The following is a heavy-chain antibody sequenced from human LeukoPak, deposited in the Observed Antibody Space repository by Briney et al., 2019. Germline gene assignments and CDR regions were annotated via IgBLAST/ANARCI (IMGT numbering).Heavy chain of an antibody. CDR1: GSTFTGSY. D-gene: IGHD6-19*01. Sequence: ASVKVSCKASGSTFTGSYMHWVRQAPGHGLEWMGWINPDSGGTNYAQKFQGRVTMTSDRSISTPYMEVSRLRSDDTAVYYCARSPMAVAGGIDYWGQGTLVTVSS. J-gene: IGHJ4*02. CDR3: ARSPMAVAGGIDY. CDR2: INPDSGGT. V-gene: IGHV1-2*02.